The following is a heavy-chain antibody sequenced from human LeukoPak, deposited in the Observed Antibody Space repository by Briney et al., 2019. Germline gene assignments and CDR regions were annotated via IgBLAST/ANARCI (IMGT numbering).Heavy chain of an antibody. CDR1: GFTFSSNC. V-gene: IGHV3-7*01. D-gene: IGHD3-22*01. CDR3: ARVGAYGSSGCWFDF. Sequence: PGGSLRLSCAASGFTFSSNCMSWVRQAPGKGLEWVANINKDGSATFYVVSGKGRFTISTDNATNSMYLQKSSQRADDTAVYYCARVGAYGSSGCWFDFWGQGTLVTVSS. CDR2: INKDGSAT. J-gene: IGHJ4*02.